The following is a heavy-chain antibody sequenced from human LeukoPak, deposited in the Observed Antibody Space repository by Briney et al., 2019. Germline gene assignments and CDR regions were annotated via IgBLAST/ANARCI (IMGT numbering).Heavy chain of an antibody. J-gene: IGHJ5*02. CDR1: GYNFTTYW. CDR2: IYPGDSDT. V-gene: IGHV5-51*01. CDR3: ARSIGYNYCMFDP. Sequence: GESLKISCKGSGYNFTTYWIGWVRQMPGKGLEWMGIIYPGDSDTRYSPSFQGQVTISADKSISTAYLQWSSLKASDTAMYYCARSIGYNYCMFDPWGQGTLVTVSS. D-gene: IGHD5-18*01.